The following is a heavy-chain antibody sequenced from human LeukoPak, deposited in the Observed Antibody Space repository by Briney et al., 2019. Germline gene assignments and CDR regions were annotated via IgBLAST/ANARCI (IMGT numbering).Heavy chain of an antibody. V-gene: IGHV3-74*03. CDR1: GFTFKDYG. Sequence: GGSLRLSCAASGFTFKDYGMHWVRRAPGKGLAWVSRISSDGSSTKYADSVKGRFTISRDNAKTTVYLQMNSLRAEDMAVYYCARLGRVTGWYSEYWGQGTQVTVSS. J-gene: IGHJ4*02. CDR3: ARLGRVTGWYSEY. CDR2: ISSDGSST. D-gene: IGHD6-19*01.